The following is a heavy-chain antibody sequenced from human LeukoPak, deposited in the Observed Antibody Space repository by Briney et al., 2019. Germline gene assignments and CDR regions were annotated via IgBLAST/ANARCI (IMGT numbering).Heavy chain of an antibody. Sequence: PSETLSLTCAVYGGSFSGYYWSWIRQPPGKGLEWIGEINHSGSTNYNPSLKSRVTISVDTSKNQFSLKLSSVTAADTAVYYCARREYGSGSYSPSNWFDPWGQGTLVTVSS. D-gene: IGHD3-10*01. V-gene: IGHV4-34*01. CDR1: GGSFSGYY. J-gene: IGHJ5*02. CDR2: INHSGST. CDR3: ARREYGSGSYSPSNWFDP.